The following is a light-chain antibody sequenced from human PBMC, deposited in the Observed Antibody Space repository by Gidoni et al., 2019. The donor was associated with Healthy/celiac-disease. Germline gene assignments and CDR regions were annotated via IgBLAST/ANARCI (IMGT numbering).Light chain of an antibody. V-gene: IGKV1-39*01. J-gene: IGKJ4*01. CDR2: AAS. CDR3: QQSYSTLLLT. CDR1: QSISSY. Sequence: DIQMTQSPSSLSASVGDRVTITCRASQSISSYLNLYQQKPGKAPKLLIYAASSLQSGVPSRFSGSGSGTDFTLTISSLQPEDFATYYCQQSYSTLLLTFGGGTKVEIK.